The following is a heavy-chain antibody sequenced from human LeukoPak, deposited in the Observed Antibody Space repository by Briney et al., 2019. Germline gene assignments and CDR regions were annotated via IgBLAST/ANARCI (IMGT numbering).Heavy chain of an antibody. CDR1: GFTFSNAW. J-gene: IGHJ6*03. CDR2: IKNKTDGGTT. CDR3: TTEVGYYYYMDV. V-gene: IGHV3-15*01. D-gene: IGHD2-15*01. Sequence: GGSLRLSCAASGFTFSNAWMSWVRQAPGKGLEWVGHIKNKTDGGTTDYAAPVKGRFTISRADSKNTLYLQMNSLKTEDTAVYYCTTEVGYYYYMDVWGKGTTVTVSS.